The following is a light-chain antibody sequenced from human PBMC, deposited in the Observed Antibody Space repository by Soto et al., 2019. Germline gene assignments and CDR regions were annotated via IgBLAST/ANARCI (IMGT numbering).Light chain of an antibody. CDR2: AAS. V-gene: IGKV1-39*01. CDR3: QQTYSTPRVA. Sequence: DIQMTQSPSSLSASVGDRVTITCRASESIRNNLNWYQQKPGKAPKLLIYAASTLQSGVPSRFSGGGSGTEFTLTIGSLQPEDFTTYYCQQTYSTPRVAFGQGTKVEF. J-gene: IGKJ1*01. CDR1: ESIRNN.